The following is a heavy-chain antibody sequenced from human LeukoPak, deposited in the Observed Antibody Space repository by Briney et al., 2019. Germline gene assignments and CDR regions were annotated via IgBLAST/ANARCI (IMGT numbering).Heavy chain of an antibody. V-gene: IGHV3-21*01. Sequence: GGSLRLSCAASRFTFSSYSMNWVRQAPGKGLEWVSSISSSSSYIYYADSVKGRFTISRDNAKNSLYLQMNSLRAEDTAVYYCARWRFSPHYYMDVWGKGTTVTVSS. CDR2: ISSSSSYI. CDR3: ARWRFSPHYYMDV. J-gene: IGHJ6*03. CDR1: RFTFSSYS. D-gene: IGHD3-16*01.